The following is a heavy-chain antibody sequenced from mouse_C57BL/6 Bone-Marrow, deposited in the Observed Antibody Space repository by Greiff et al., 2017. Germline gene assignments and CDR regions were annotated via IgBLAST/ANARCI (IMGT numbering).Heavy chain of an antibody. CDR1: GYSFTDYN. CDR2: INPNYGTT. J-gene: IGHJ2*01. CDR3: ARGYYGVARSYFDY. V-gene: IGHV1-39*01. D-gene: IGHD1-1*01. Sequence: VQLKESGPELVKPGASVKISCKASGYSFTDYNMNWVKQSNGKSLEWIGVINPNYGTTSYNQKFKGKATLTVDQSSSTAYMQLNSLTSEDSAVYYCARGYYGVARSYFDYWGQGTTLTVSS.